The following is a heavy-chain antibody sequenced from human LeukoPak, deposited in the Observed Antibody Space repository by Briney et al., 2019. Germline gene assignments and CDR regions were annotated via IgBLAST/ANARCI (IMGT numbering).Heavy chain of an antibody. V-gene: IGHV6-1*01. J-gene: IGHJ4*02. D-gene: IGHD6-19*01. CDR3: AREPDYSGCDC. Sequence: SQTLTLTCAISGDSVSSNSAAWNWMRQSPSIGLEWLGRTYYRSKWYNEYAASVKSRITIKPDTSKNQFSLQLNSLTPEDTAVYYCAREPDYSGCDCWGQGTLVTVSS. CDR1: GDSVSSNSAA. CDR2: TYYRSKWYN.